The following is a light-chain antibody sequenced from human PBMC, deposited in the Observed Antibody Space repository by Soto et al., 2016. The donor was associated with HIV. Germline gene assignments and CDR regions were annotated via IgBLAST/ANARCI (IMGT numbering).Light chain of an antibody. CDR2: GNN. Sequence: SYELTQPSSVSVSPGQTVMITCQGDSLRSFYASWYQQKPGQAPVLVMYGNNKRPSGIPARFSGSSSGNPASLTITGARAEDEADYYCHSRNSTENHNYVFGTGTKVTVL. CDR1: SLRSFY. CDR3: HSRNSTENHNYV. J-gene: IGLJ1*01. V-gene: IGLV3-19*01.